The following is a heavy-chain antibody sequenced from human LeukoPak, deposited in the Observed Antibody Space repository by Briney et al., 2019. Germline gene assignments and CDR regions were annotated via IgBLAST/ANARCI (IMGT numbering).Heavy chain of an antibody. CDR3: ARSLKGGCSSTSCYRGYYYYMDV. CDR1: GGSISSSNW. V-gene: IGHV4-4*02. Sequence: SETQSLTCAVSGGSISSSNWWSWVRQPPGKGLEWIGEIYHSGSTNYNPSLKSRVTISVDKSKNQFSLKLSSVTAADTAVYYCARSLKGGCSSTSCYRGYYYYMDVWGKGTTVTVSS. CDR2: IYHSGST. J-gene: IGHJ6*03. D-gene: IGHD2-2*01.